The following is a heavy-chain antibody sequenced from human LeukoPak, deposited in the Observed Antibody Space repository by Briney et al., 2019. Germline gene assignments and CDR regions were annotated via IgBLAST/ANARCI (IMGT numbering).Heavy chain of an antibody. D-gene: IGHD3-10*01. CDR1: GYIFTGYY. V-gene: IGHV1-2*02. CDR3: ARERESGRSDAFDL. CDR2: INPNTGGT. J-gene: IGHJ3*01. Sequence: ASVKVSCKTSGYIFTGYYIHWVRQAPGQGLEWMGWINPNTGGTNYAQDFQGRVTMTRDTYVTTAYMELRRLRSDDTAVYFCARERESGRSDAFDLGGQGTMVTVSS.